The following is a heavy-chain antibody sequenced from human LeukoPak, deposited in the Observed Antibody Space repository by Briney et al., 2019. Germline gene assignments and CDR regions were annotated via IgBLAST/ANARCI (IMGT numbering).Heavy chain of an antibody. CDR2: VSSHGNDG. Sequence: GRSLRLSCAVSEFTFSHFAMHWARQAPGKGLEWVAVVSSHGNDGYYADSVKGRFTISRDNSKNTLYLQIDSLRAEDTAIYYCTRDAYNFNDFDYWGQGTLVTVSS. CDR1: EFTFSHFA. V-gene: IGHV3-30*01. J-gene: IGHJ4*02. D-gene: IGHD5-24*01. CDR3: TRDAYNFNDFDY.